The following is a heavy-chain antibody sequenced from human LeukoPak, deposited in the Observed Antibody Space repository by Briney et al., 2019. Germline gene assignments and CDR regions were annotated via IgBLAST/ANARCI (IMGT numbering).Heavy chain of an antibody. Sequence: KPSETLSLTCTVSGGSISSGSYYWSWIRQPAGKGLEWIGRIYTSGSTNYNPSLKSRVTISVDTSKNQFSLKLSSVTAADAAVYYCARESGVVGWFDPWGQGTLVTVSS. CDR2: IYTSGST. CDR1: GGSISSGSYY. D-gene: IGHD3-10*01. J-gene: IGHJ5*02. CDR3: ARESGVVGWFDP. V-gene: IGHV4-61*02.